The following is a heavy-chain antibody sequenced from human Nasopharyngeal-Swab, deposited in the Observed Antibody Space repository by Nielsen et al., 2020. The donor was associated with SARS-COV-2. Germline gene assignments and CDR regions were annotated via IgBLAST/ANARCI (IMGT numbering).Heavy chain of an antibody. V-gene: IGHV4-34*01. CDR2: INHSGST. D-gene: IGHD3-22*01. J-gene: IGHJ4*02. CDR3: ARGADSSGYSMYYFDY. Sequence: ESLKISCAASGFTFSSYGMHWIRQPPGKGLEWIGEINHSGSTNYNPSLKSRVTISVDTSKNQFSLKLSSVTAADTAVYYCARGADSSGYSMYYFDYWGQGTLVTVSS. CDR1: GFTFSSYG.